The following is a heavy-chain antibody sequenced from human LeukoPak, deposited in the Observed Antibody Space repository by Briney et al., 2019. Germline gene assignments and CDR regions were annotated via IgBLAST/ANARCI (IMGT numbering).Heavy chain of an antibody. CDR1: GGSISSYY. CDR3: ARRVGDYWFDP. J-gene: IGHJ5*02. D-gene: IGHD4-17*01. Sequence: PSETLSLTCTVSGGSISSYYWSWIRQPPGKGLEWIGYIYYSGSTNYNPSLKSRVTISVDTSKNQFSLKLSSVTAADTAVYYCARRVGDYWFDPWGQGTLVTVSS. CDR2: IYYSGST. V-gene: IGHV4-59*12.